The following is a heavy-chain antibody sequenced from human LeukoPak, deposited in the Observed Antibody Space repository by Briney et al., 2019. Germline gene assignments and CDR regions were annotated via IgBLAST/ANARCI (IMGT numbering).Heavy chain of an antibody. CDR1: GFTFSDHF. J-gene: IGHJ4*02. D-gene: IGHD1-26*01. Sequence: GGSLRLSCAASGFTFSDHFLDWVRQAPGKGLEWVGRTRNKANSYITEYAASVKGRFTISRDDSKNSLYLQTSSLKTDDTAMYYCASIRGTFGYWGQGTLVTVSS. V-gene: IGHV3-72*01. CDR2: TRNKANSYIT. CDR3: ASIRGTFGY.